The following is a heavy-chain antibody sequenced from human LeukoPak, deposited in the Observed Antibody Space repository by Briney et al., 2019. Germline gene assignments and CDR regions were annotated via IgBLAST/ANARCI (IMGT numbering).Heavy chain of an antibody. D-gene: IGHD3-10*01. V-gene: IGHV4-4*07. CDR2: IYTSGST. CDR3: ARDQRVRGVYYYYGMDV. Sequence: SETLSLTCTVSGGSISSYYWSWIRQPAGKGLEWIGRIYTSGSTNYNPSLKSRVTMSVDTSKNQFSLKLSSVTAADTAVYYCARDQRVRGVYYYYGMDVWGQGTTVTVSS. J-gene: IGHJ6*02. CDR1: GGSISSYY.